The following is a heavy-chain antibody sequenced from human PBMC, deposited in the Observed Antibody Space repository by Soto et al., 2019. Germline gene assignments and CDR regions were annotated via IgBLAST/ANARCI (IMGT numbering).Heavy chain of an antibody. CDR1: GFTVSSNY. J-gene: IGHJ6*02. D-gene: IGHD6-19*01. Sequence: GASLRLSCAASGFTVSSNYMSWVRQAPGKGLEWVSVIYSGGSTYYADSVKGRFTISRDNSKNTLYLQMNSLRAEDTAVYYCARDGLRRSGWYYYGMDVWGQGXTVTVSS. V-gene: IGHV3-53*01. CDR2: IYSGGST. CDR3: ARDGLRRSGWYYYGMDV.